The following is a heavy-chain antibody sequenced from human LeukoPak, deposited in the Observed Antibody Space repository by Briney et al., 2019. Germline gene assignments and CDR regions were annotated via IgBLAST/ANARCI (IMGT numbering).Heavy chain of an antibody. J-gene: IGHJ3*02. V-gene: IGHV5-51*01. D-gene: IGHD5-18*01. CDR3: ARQCTSTAMEPDAFDI. CDR2: IYPGDSDT. CDR1: GYSFTSYW. Sequence: GESLKISCKGSGYSFTSYWIGWVRQMPGKGLEWMGIIYPGDSDTRYSPSFQGQVTISADKSISTAYLQWSSLKASDTAMYYCARQCTSTAMEPDAFDIWGQGTMVTVSS.